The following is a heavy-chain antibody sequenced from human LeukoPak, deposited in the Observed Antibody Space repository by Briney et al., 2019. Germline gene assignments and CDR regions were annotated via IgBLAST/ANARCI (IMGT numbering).Heavy chain of an antibody. CDR2: IYYSGST. V-gene: IGHV4-59*01. J-gene: IGHJ3*02. D-gene: IGHD6-19*01. CDR1: GGSISSYY. CDR3: ASQSGYSSGWTAWGAFDI. Sequence: SETLSLTCTVSGGSISSYYWSWIRQPPGKGLEWIGYIYYSGSTNYNPSLKSRVTISVDTSENQFSLKLSSVTAADTAVYYCASQSGYSSGWTAWGAFDIWGQGTMVTVSS.